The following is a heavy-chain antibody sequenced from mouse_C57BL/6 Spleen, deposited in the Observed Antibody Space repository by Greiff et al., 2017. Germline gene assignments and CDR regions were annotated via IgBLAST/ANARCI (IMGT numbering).Heavy chain of an antibody. CDR3: KRELGNYAKGY. V-gene: IGHV5-16*01. Sequence: EVKLVESEGGLVQPGSSMKLSCTASGFTFSDYYMAWVRQVPEKGLEWVANINYDGSSTYYLDTLKSRVIMSRDNAKNILYLQMSSLKSEDTATYYCKRELGNYAKGYWGQGTSVAVSS. D-gene: IGHD4-1*01. CDR1: GFTFSDYY. CDR2: INYDGSST. J-gene: IGHJ4*01.